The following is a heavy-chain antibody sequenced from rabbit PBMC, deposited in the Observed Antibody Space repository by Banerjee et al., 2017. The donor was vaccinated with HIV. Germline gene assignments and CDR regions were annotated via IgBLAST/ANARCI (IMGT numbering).Heavy chain of an antibody. J-gene: IGHJ4*01. Sequence: QSLEESGGDLVKPGASLTLTCTASGIDFSYNAMCWVRQAPGKGLEWIACIYTGDGSPYYASWAKGRFTISKASSTTVTLQMTSLTAADTATYFCARKEGYDGRGGYGYGKFNLWGPGTLVTVS. CDR1: GIDFSYNA. CDR3: ARKEGYDGRGGYGYGKFNL. CDR2: IYTGDGSP. D-gene: IGHD6-1*01. V-gene: IGHV1S40*01.